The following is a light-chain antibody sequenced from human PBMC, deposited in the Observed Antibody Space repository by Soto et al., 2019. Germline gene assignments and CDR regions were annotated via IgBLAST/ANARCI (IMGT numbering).Light chain of an antibody. CDR1: QSISSD. CDR3: QQYGSSSWT. CDR2: GAS. V-gene: IGKV3-20*01. Sequence: EIFLTQSPATLSVSPGEGATLSCRASQSISSDLAWYQQKPGQAPRLLIYGASSRATGIPDRFSGSGSGTEFTLTISRLEPEDFAVYYCQQYGSSSWTFGQGTKVDIK. J-gene: IGKJ1*01.